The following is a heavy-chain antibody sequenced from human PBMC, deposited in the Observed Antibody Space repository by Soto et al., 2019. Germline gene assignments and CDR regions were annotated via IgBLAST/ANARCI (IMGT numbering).Heavy chain of an antibody. J-gene: IGHJ4*02. CDR3: ASHRTFWPFDY. V-gene: IGHV4-39*01. CDR1: GGSISTSNYY. Sequence: SETLSLTCIVSGGSISTSNYYWGWMRQPPGKGLEWIASISYSDGSFYNSSLKSRLTISVDTSKNQFSLSLRSVTAADTAVYYCASHRTFWPFDYWGQGTVVTVSS. CDR2: ISYSDGS. D-gene: IGHD2-8*01.